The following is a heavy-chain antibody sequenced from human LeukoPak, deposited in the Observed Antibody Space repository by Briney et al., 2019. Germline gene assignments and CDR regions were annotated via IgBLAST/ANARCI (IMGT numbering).Heavy chain of an antibody. J-gene: IGHJ6*02. D-gene: IGHD2-2*01. CDR2: ISYYGSNK. Sequence: GGSLTLSCAASGFTFSSYAMHWVRQAPGKGLDWVAVISYYGSNKYYADSVKGRFTISRDNSKNTLYLQMNSLRAEDTAVYYCARTYCSSTSCPVFYYYGMDVWGQGTTVTVS. CDR1: GFTFSSYA. CDR3: ARTYCSSTSCPVFYYYGMDV. V-gene: IGHV3-30-3*01.